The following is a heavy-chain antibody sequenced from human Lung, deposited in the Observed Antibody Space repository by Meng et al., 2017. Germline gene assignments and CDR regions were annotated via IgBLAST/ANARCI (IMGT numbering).Heavy chain of an antibody. CDR2: NKSNSDGGTT. CDR1: GFSLTDAW. D-gene: IGHD6-13*01. J-gene: IGHJ4*02. Sequence: VRLVGVGGGLVKPGGSLRLSWLASGFSLTDAWMSWVRQAPGKGLEWVGRNKSNSDGGTTDYAAPVKGRFTISRDDSKNTLYLQMNSLITEDTAVYFCATGAAAADHWGQGTLVTVSS. V-gene: IGHV3-15*01. CDR3: ATGAAAADH.